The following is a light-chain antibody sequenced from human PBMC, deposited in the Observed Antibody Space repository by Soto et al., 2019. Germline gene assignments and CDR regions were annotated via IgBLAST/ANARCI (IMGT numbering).Light chain of an antibody. J-gene: IGKJ4*01. V-gene: IGKV1-33*01. CDR1: QDISKF. CDR2: AAS. Sequence: DIQMTQSPSSLSASVGDRVTITCQARQDISKFLNWFQQKPGKAPKLLISAASNLETGVPSRFSGSGSGTDFTFTISSLQPEDIAIYYCQQYENLPLTFRGGTKVDIK. CDR3: QQYENLPLT.